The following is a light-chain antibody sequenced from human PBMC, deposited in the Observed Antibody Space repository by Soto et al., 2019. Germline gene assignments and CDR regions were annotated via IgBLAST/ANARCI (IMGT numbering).Light chain of an antibody. CDR2: EVS. Sequence: QSALTQPRSVSGSLGQSVPISCAGTRSDVGGYNYVSWYQQPPGTAPKLMIYEVSKRPSGVPDRVSGSKSGNTASLTISGLPAEDEGDYYCCSYAGRYTWVFGTGTKVTVL. CDR3: CSYAGRYTWV. V-gene: IGLV2-11*01. J-gene: IGLJ1*01. CDR1: RSDVGGYNY.